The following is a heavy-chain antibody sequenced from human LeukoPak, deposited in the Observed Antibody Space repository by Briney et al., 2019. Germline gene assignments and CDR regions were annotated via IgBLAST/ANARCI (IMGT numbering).Heavy chain of an antibody. D-gene: IGHD3-16*02. J-gene: IGHJ5*02. CDR2: INPNGGDT. CDR1: GYTFTGYY. Sequence: ASVKVSCKASGYTFTGYYMHWVRQAPGRGLQWMGWINPNGGDTNYAQKFQGRVTMTRDTSISTAYMELSSLRSEDTAVYYCARDNSVGDIAWWFDPWGQGTLVTVSS. CDR3: ARDNSVGDIAWWFDP. V-gene: IGHV1-2*02.